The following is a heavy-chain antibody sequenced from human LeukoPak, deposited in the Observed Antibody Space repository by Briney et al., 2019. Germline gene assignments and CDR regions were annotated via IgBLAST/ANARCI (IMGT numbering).Heavy chain of an antibody. Sequence: SETLSLTCTVSGGSISSYYWSWIRQPPGKGLEWIGYIYYSGSTNYNPSLKSRVTISVDTSKNQFSLKLSSVTAADTAVYYCARGTVTTFPHYYYYMDVWGKGTTVTVSS. D-gene: IGHD4-17*01. V-gene: IGHV4-59*12. CDR3: ARGTVTTFPHYYYYMDV. CDR2: IYYSGST. CDR1: GGSISSYY. J-gene: IGHJ6*03.